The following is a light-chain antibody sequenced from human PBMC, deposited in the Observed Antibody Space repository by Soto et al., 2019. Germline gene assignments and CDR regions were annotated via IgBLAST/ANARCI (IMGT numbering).Light chain of an antibody. CDR2: DNN. CDR3: GTWDSSLSALV. Sequence: QSVLTQPPSVSAAPGQKVTISCSGSSSNIGNNYVSWYQRLPGTAPKLLIYDNNERPSGIPDLFSGSKSGTSATLGITGLQTGDEVDYYCGTWDSSLSALVFGGGTKLTVL. J-gene: IGLJ2*01. CDR1: SSNIGNNY. V-gene: IGLV1-51*01.